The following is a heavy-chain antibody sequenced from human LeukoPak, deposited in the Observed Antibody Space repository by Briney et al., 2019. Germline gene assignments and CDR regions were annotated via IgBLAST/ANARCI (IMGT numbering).Heavy chain of an antibody. J-gene: IGHJ4*02. CDR1: GVSISSSSYY. CDR2: IYYSGST. Sequence: SETLSLTCTVSGVSISSSSYYWGWIRQPPGKGLEWIGSIYYSGSTYYNPSLKSRVTISVDTSKNQFSLKLSSVTAADTAVYYCARDYSNYEVGDYWGQGTLVTVSS. V-gene: IGHV4-39*07. CDR3: ARDYSNYEVGDY. D-gene: IGHD4-11*01.